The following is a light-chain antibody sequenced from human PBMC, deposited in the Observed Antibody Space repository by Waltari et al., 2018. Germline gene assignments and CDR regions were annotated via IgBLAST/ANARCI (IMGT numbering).Light chain of an antibody. Sequence: QSALRQPASVSGSPGPAITISCPGTDSDIGTYDFVSWYQQHPGKAPKLLIYSVSSRPSGVSGRFSASKSGNTASLTISGLRTEDEATYYCSAYASTYTVLFGGGTTLTIL. J-gene: IGLJ3*02. CDR3: SAYASTYTVL. CDR2: SVS. CDR1: DSDIGTYDF. V-gene: IGLV2-14*03.